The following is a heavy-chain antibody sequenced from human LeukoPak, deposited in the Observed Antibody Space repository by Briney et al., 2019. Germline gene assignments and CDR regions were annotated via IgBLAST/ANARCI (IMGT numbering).Heavy chain of an antibody. D-gene: IGHD3-16*01. V-gene: IGHV3-21*01. CDR3: ARGLATFPLPNY. J-gene: IGHJ4*02. CDR1: GFTFSSYS. CDR2: ISSSSSYI. Sequence: GGSLRLSCAASGFTFSSYSMNWVRQAPGKGLEWVSSISSSSSYIYYADSVKGRFTIPRDNAKNSLYLQMNSLGAEDTAVYYCARGLATFPLPNYWGQGTLVTVSS.